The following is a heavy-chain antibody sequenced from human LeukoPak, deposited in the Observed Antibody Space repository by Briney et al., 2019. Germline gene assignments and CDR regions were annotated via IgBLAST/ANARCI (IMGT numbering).Heavy chain of an antibody. CDR3: AREEGSGSYDY. Sequence: SETLSLTCTVSGGSISSSSYCWGWIRQPPGNGLEWIGSIYYSGSTYYNPSLKSRVTISGDTSKNQFSLKLSSVTAADTAVYYCAREEGSGSYDYWGHGKLVTVSS. CDR1: GGSISSSSYC. CDR2: IYYSGST. V-gene: IGHV4-39*07. J-gene: IGHJ4*01. D-gene: IGHD3-10*01.